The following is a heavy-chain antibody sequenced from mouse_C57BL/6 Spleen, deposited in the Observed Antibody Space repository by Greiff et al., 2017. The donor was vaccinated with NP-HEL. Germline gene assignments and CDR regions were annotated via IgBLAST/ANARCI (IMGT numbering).Heavy chain of an antibody. J-gene: IGHJ2*01. Sequence: VQLQQSGPELVKPGASVKISCKASGYTFTDYYMNWVKQSHGKSLEWIGDINPNNGGTSYNQKFKGKATLTVDKSSSTAYMELRSLTSEDSAVYYCARWGTGYWGKGTTLTVSS. D-gene: IGHD3-3*01. CDR1: GYTFTDYY. CDR3: ARWGTGY. V-gene: IGHV1-26*01. CDR2: INPNNGGT.